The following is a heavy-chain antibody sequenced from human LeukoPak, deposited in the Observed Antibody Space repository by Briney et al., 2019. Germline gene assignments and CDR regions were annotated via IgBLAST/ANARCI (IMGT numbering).Heavy chain of an antibody. Sequence: SETLSLTCTVSGGSISSSSYYWGWIRQPPGKGLEWIGSIYYSGSTYYNPSLKSRVTISVDTSKNQFSLKLSSVTAADTAVYYCARVSGTLVVGRTTTVVPTDAFDIWGQGTMVTVSS. CDR2: IYYSGST. D-gene: IGHD4-23*01. V-gene: IGHV4-39*07. CDR1: GGSISSSSYY. J-gene: IGHJ3*02. CDR3: ARVSGTLVVGRTTTVVPTDAFDI.